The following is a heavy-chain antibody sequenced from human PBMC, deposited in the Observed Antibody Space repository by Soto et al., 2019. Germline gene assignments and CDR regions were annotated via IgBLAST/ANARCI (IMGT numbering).Heavy chain of an antibody. V-gene: IGHV1-2*04. D-gene: IGHD1-7*01. CDR1: GYTFTGYY. CDR3: ARAPGTTVRTPYYFDY. J-gene: IGHJ4*02. CDR2: INPTSGGT. Sequence: QVQLVQSGAEVKKPGASVKVSCKASGYTFTGYYMHWVRQAPGQGLEWMGWINPTSGGTNYAQKFQGWVTMTRDTSISTAYMELSRLRSDDTAVYYCARAPGTTVRTPYYFDYWGQGTLVTVSS.